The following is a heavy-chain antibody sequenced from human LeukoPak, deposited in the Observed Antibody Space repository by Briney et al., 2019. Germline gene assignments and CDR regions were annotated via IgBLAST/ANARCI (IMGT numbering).Heavy chain of an antibody. Sequence: SETRSLTCTVPDGSISNYFWSWIRQPPGKGLEWIGYIYYTGMTNSNPSLKSRVTISMDTSKNQFSLNLRSVTAADTAIYYCARHGRMVIMSKFSTGIDQWGQGTLVTVSS. CDR2: IYYTGMT. V-gene: IGHV4-59*08. CDR3: ARHGRMVIMSKFSTGIDQ. J-gene: IGHJ4*02. D-gene: IGHD2-8*01. CDR1: DGSISNYF.